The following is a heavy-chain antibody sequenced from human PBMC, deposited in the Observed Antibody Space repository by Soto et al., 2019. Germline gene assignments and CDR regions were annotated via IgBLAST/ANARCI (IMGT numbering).Heavy chain of an antibody. V-gene: IGHV1-18*01. D-gene: IGHD3-3*01. CDR1: GYTFTRYG. CDR2: ISAYNGNT. J-gene: IGHJ6*03. Sequence: ASVKVSCKASGYTFTRYGISWVRQAPGQGLEWMGWISAYNGNTNYAQKLQGRVTMTTDTSTSTAYMELRSLRSDDTAVYYCARELRFLEWLPTNYYYYYTDVWGKGTTVTVSS. CDR3: ARELRFLEWLPTNYYYYYTDV.